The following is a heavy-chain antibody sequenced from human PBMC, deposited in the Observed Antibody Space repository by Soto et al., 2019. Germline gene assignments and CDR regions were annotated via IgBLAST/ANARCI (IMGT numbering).Heavy chain of an antibody. D-gene: IGHD3-16*01. J-gene: IGHJ4*02. CDR2: IKSKTDGGTT. CDR1: GFTFSNAW. V-gene: IGHV3-15*01. Sequence: EVQLVESGGGLVKPGGSLRLSCVASGFTFSNAWMCWVRQAPGKGLEWVGRIKSKTDGGTTDYAAPVKGRFTISRDDSKNTLYVQMSSLKTEDTAVYYCTTAPYIWGSYGSNYWGQGTLVTVSS. CDR3: TTAPYIWGSYGSNY.